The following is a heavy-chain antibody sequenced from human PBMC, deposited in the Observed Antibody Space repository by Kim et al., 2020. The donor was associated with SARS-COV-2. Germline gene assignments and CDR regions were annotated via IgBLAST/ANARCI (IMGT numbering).Heavy chain of an antibody. CDR2: IYYSGST. D-gene: IGHD3-9*01. J-gene: IGHJ3*02. CDR1: GGSLSSSSYY. Sequence: SETLSLTCTVSGGSLSSSSYYWGWIRQPPGKGLEWIGCIYYSGSTYYNPSLKSRVTISVDTSKNQFSLKLSSVTAADTAVYYCATLYDILIGGAFDIWGQGTMVTVSS. CDR3: ATLYDILIGGAFDI. V-gene: IGHV4-39*01.